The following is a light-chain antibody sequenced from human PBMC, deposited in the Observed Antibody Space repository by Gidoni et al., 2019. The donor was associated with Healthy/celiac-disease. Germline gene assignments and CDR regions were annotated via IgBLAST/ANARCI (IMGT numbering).Light chain of an antibody. V-gene: IGKV2D-29*01. CDR3: MQSIQLWT. J-gene: IGKJ1*01. Sequence: DLVITQTPLYLSVTPGKPASISCKSSQSHLHSDGTTSLYSYLQMPGQPPQLLIYECSNRFAGVPEMFSGSGSGTYFTLKISLVEAEYVGVYYCMQSIQLWTFGQGTKVEIK. CDR1: QSHLHSDGTTS. CDR2: ECS.